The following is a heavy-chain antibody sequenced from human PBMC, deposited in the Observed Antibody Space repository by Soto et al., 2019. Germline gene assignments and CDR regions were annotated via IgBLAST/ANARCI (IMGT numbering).Heavy chain of an antibody. V-gene: IGHV3-23*01. D-gene: IGHD6-13*01. CDR3: AKVDVSTAGSFDY. J-gene: IGHJ4*02. CDR1: GFTFSRHG. Sequence: GGSLRLSCVASGFTFSRHGLSWVRQAPGKGLEWVSTINPSGESTFYADSVKGRFTISRDNSKNTVYLQMNSLSVGDTAVYLCAKVDVSTAGSFDYWGQGALVTVSS. CDR2: INPSGEST.